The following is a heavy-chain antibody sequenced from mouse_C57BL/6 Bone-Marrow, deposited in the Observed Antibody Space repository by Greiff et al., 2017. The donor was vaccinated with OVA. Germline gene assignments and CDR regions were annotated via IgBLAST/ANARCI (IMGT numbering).Heavy chain of an antibody. J-gene: IGHJ2*01. Sequence: QVQLQQPGAELVRPGSSVKLSCKASGYTFTSYWMHWVKQRPIQGLEWIGNIDPSDSETHYNQKFKDKATLTVDKSSSPAYKQLSSLTSADSAVDYCARSWLVNFDYWGQGTTLTVSS. V-gene: IGHV1-52*01. CDR3: ARSWLVNFDY. CDR1: GYTFTSYW. D-gene: IGHD2-2*01. CDR2: IDPSDSET.